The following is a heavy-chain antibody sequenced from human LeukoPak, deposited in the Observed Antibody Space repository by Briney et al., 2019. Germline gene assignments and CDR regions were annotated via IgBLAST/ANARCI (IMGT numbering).Heavy chain of an antibody. CDR2: INPSGGST. J-gene: IGHJ4*02. CDR1: GYTFTNYY. Sequence: ASVKVSCKAFGYTFTNYYMHWVRQAPGQGIEWMGIINPSGGSTSYAQKFQGRVSMTRDTSTSTIYMELSSLRSDDTAVYYCARRRDGPDYWGQGTLVTVSS. D-gene: IGHD2-8*01. V-gene: IGHV1-46*01. CDR3: ARRRDGPDY.